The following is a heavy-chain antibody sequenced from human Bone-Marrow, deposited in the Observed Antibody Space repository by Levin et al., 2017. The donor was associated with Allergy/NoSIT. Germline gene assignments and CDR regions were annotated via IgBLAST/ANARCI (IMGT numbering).Heavy chain of an antibody. V-gene: IGHV4-59*01. CDR2: MYYSGST. J-gene: IGHJ2*01. D-gene: IGHD4-23*01. CDR3: AREYGGSWYFDL. CDR1: GGSISSYY. Sequence: SETLSLTCTVSGGSISSYYWSWIRQPPGKGLEWIGCMYYSGSTNYNPPLKSRVTISLDTSKNQFSLKLTSVTSADTAVYYCAREYGGSWYFDLWGRGTLVSVSS.